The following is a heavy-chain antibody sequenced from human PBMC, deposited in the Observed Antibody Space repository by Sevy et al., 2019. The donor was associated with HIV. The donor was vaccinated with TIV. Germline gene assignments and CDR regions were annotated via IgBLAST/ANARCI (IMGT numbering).Heavy chain of an antibody. V-gene: IGHV3-23*01. CDR2: ISGSGGST. CDR1: GFTFSSYA. CDR3: AKGRAAIGYYYYGMDV. J-gene: IGHJ6*02. D-gene: IGHD2-2*01. Sequence: GGSLRLSCAASGFTFSSYAMSWVRQAPGKGLEWVSAISGSGGSTYYAHSVKGRFTISRDNSKNTLYLQMNSLRAEDTAVYYCAKGRAAIGYYYYGMDVWGQGTTVTVSS.